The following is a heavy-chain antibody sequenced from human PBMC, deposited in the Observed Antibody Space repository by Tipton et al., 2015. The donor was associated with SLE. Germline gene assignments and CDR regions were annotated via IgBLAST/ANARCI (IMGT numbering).Heavy chain of an antibody. CDR2: INHSGST. Sequence: LRLSCAVYGGSFSGYYWSWIRQPPGKGLEWIGEINHSGSTNYNPSLKSRVTISVDTSKNQFSLKLSSVTAADTAVYYCASHTAGYSSGWYVYWGQGTLVTVSS. CDR3: ASHTAGYSSGWYVY. V-gene: IGHV4-34*01. CDR1: GGSFSGYY. J-gene: IGHJ4*02. D-gene: IGHD6-19*01.